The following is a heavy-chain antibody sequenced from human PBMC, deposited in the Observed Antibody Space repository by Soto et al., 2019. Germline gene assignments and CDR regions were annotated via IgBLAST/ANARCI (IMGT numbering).Heavy chain of an antibody. D-gene: IGHD2-15*01. CDR3: TTDLWRIAVVVGSTGYFNP. Sequence: GGSLRLSCAASGFTFIDYAISWVRQAPGKGLEWVSVISASGGSTYYADSVKGRFTTSRDNSKNTLYLEMNSLRAEDTAVYYCTTDLWRIAVVVGSTGYFNPWGQGTPVTVSS. V-gene: IGHV3-23*01. CDR1: GFTFIDYA. J-gene: IGHJ5*02. CDR2: ISASGGST.